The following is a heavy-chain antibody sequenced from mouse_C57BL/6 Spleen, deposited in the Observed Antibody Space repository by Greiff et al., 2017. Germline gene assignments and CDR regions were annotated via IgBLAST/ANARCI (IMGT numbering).Heavy chain of an antibody. D-gene: IGHD1-1*01. CDR2: IDPEDGET. V-gene: IGHV14-2*01. CDR3: ARRETVVAREYFDV. J-gene: IGHJ1*03. CDR1: GFNIKDYY. Sequence: EVKLMESGAELVKPGASVKLSCTASGFNIKDYYMHWVKQRTEQGLEWIGRIDPEDGETKYATKFQGKATITADTSSNTAYLQLSSLTSEDTAVYYCARRETVVAREYFDVWGTGTTVTVSS.